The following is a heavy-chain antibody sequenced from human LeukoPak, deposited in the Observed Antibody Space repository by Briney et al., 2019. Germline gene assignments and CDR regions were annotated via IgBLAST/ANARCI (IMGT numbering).Heavy chain of an antibody. D-gene: IGHD3-22*01. CDR2: FDPEDGET. J-gene: IGHJ4*02. CDR1: GYTLTELS. CDR3: ATGPQDYDSSGYYYFDY. Sequence: ASVKVSCKVSGYTLTELSMHWVRQAPGKGLEWMGGFDPEDGETIYAQKFQGRVTMTEDTSTDTAYMELSSLRSEDTAVYYCATGPQDYDSSGYYYFDYWGQGTLVTASS. V-gene: IGHV1-24*01.